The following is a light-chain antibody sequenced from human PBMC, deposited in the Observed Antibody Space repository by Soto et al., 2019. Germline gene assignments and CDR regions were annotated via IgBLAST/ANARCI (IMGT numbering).Light chain of an antibody. Sequence: EIVMTQSPATLSVSPGQRATLSCRASQSVTDNLAWYQQKPGQAPRLLIYGASTRATGIPARFGGSGSGTEFTLTISSLQSEDFAVYSCQQYNNWPITFGQGTRLDIK. CDR2: GAS. J-gene: IGKJ5*01. V-gene: IGKV3D-15*01. CDR1: QSVTDN. CDR3: QQYNNWPIT.